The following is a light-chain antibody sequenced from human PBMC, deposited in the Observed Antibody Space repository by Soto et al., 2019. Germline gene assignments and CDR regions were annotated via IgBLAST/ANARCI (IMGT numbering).Light chain of an antibody. CDR2: EVS. CDR1: SSDVGSYNR. Sequence: QSALTQPPSVSGSPGQSVTISCTGTSSDVGSYNRVSWYQQPPGTAPKLMIYEVSNRPSGVPDRFFESKSGNTASLTISGLQAEDEADYYCSSLTSSNTWVFGGGTKLTVL. J-gene: IGLJ3*02. V-gene: IGLV2-18*02. CDR3: SSLTSSNTWV.